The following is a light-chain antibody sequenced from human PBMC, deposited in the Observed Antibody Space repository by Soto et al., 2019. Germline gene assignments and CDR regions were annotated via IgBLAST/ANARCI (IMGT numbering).Light chain of an antibody. CDR1: NIGSKS. V-gene: IGLV3-21*02. CDR2: DDS. Sequence: SYELTQSPPVSVAPGQTVRITCGGNNIGSKSVHWYQHKPGQAPVLVVYDDSDRPSGIPERFSGSNSGNTATLTISRVEAGDEADYYCQMWDSRSDWRVFGGGTKLTVL. J-gene: IGLJ3*02. CDR3: QMWDSRSDWRV.